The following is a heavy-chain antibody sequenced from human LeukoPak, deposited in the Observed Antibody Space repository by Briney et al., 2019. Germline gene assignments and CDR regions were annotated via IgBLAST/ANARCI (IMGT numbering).Heavy chain of an antibody. CDR1: DDSITIYY. Sequence: SETLSLTCTVSDDSITIYYWSWIRQPPGKGLEWIGYIYYSGSTNYNPSLKSRVTISVDTSKNQFSLKLSSVTAADTAVYYCARSLYYYGSDSFDIWGQGTMVTVSS. J-gene: IGHJ3*02. V-gene: IGHV4-59*01. D-gene: IGHD3-10*01. CDR2: IYYSGST. CDR3: ARSLYYYGSDSFDI.